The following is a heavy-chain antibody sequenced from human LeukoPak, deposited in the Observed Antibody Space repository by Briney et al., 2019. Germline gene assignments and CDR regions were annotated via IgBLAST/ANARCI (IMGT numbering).Heavy chain of an antibody. CDR2: ISSGGTYI. J-gene: IGHJ3*02. CDR1: RFTFSLYG. Sequence: GGSLRLSCAASRFTFSLYGLNWVRQAPGKGLEWVSSISSGGTYIYYADSVKGRFTISRDNAKISLYMQMNRLRAEDTAVYYCARGSLGLSNAFDIWGQGTMVTVSS. D-gene: IGHD7-27*01. V-gene: IGHV3-21*01. CDR3: ARGSLGLSNAFDI.